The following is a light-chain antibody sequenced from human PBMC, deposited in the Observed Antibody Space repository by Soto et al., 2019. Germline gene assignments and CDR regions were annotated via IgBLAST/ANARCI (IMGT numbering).Light chain of an antibody. CDR3: HQRQSWPRT. CDR2: DAS. Sequence: EIVMTPSPATLSVSPGERATLSCRASQSVSYYLAWYQQKPGQAPRLLIYDASSRATGVPDRFSASGTGTDFTLTISDVQPEDFAVYYCHQRQSWPRTFGQGTKVDIK. V-gene: IGKV3-11*01. J-gene: IGKJ1*01. CDR1: QSVSYY.